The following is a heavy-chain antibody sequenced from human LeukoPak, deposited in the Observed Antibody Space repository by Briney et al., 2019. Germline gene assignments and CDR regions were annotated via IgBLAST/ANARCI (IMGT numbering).Heavy chain of an antibody. D-gene: IGHD2-2*03. V-gene: IGHV3-30-3*01. Sequence: PGGSLRLSCAASGFTFSSYAMHWVRQAPGKGLEWVAVISYDGSNKYYADSVKGRFTISRGNAKNSLYLQMNSLRAEDTAVYYCARDLGLDGDWGQGTLVTVSS. CDR1: GFTFSSYA. J-gene: IGHJ4*02. CDR3: ARDLGLDGD. CDR2: ISYDGSNK.